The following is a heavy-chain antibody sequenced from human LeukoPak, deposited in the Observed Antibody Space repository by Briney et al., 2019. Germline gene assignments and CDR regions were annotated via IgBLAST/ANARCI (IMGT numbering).Heavy chain of an antibody. Sequence: GGSLRLSCAASGFTFDDYGMSWVRQAPGKGLEWVSGINWNGGSTGYADSVKGRFTISRDNAKNSLYLQMNSLRAEDTAVYYCARVDTVTFTYAMDVWGQGTTVTVSS. CDR2: INWNGGST. CDR1: GFTFDDYG. J-gene: IGHJ6*02. D-gene: IGHD4-17*01. V-gene: IGHV3-20*04. CDR3: ARVDTVTFTYAMDV.